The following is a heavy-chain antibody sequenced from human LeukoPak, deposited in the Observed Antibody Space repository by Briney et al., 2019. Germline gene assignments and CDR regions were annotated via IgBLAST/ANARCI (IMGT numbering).Heavy chain of an antibody. D-gene: IGHD3-10*01. CDR3: AKGVVYGSGSYYYYYGMDV. Sequence: GRSLRHSCAASGFTFSSYAMHWVRQAPGKGLEWVAVISYDGSNKYYADSVKGRFTISRDNSKNTLYLQMNSLRAEDTAVYYCAKGVVYGSGSYYYYYGMDVWGQGTTVTVSS. CDR1: GFTFSSYA. V-gene: IGHV3-30*04. J-gene: IGHJ6*02. CDR2: ISYDGSNK.